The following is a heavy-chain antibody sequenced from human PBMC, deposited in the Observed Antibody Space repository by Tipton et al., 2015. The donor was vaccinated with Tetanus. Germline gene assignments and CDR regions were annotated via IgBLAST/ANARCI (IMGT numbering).Heavy chain of an antibody. Sequence: SLRLSCAASGFTFSDYYMSWIRQAPGKGLEWVSYISSSGSTIYYADSVKGRFTISRDNAKNSLYLQMSRLRAEDTAVYYCARVVRDYYYGMDVWGQGTTVTVSS. D-gene: IGHD3-22*01. V-gene: IGHV3-11*04. CDR2: ISSSGSTI. CDR3: ARVVRDYYYGMDV. J-gene: IGHJ6*02. CDR1: GFTFSDYY.